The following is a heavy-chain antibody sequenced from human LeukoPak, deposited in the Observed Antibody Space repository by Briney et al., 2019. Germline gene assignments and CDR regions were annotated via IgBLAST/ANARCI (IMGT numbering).Heavy chain of an antibody. Sequence: GGSLRPSCAASGFTFSSYAMSWVRQAPGKGLEWVSAISGSGGSTYYADSVKGRFTISRDNSKNTLYLQMNSLRAEDTAVYYCAKRPGYSSGWYYFDYWGQGTLVTVSS. V-gene: IGHV3-23*01. J-gene: IGHJ4*02. CDR1: GFTFSSYA. D-gene: IGHD6-19*01. CDR2: ISGSGGST. CDR3: AKRPGYSSGWYYFDY.